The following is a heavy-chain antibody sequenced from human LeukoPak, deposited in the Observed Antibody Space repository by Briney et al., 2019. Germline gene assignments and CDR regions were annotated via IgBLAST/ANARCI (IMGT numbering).Heavy chain of an antibody. CDR3: ARDRGYDIFFGLNPFFDY. CDR1: GYTFTGYY. Sequence: ASVTVSCKASGYTFTGYYMHWVRQAPGQGLEWMGWINPNSGGTNYAQKFQGRVTMTRDTSISTAYMELSRLRSDGTAVYYCARDRGYDIFFGLNPFFDYWGQGTLVTVSS. D-gene: IGHD3-9*01. CDR2: INPNSGGT. J-gene: IGHJ4*02. V-gene: IGHV1-2*02.